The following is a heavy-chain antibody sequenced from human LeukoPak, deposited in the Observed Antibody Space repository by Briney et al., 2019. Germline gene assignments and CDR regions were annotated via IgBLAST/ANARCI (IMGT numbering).Heavy chain of an antibody. D-gene: IGHD2-15*01. V-gene: IGHV3-30*03. CDR2: ISYDGSNK. Sequence: GGSLRLSCVTSGFTFSSYGMHWVRQVPGKGLEWVAVISYDGSNKYYADSVKGRFTISRDKSKNTLYLQMNSLRAEDTAVYYCASTQRGDYFDYWGQGTLVTVSS. J-gene: IGHJ4*02. CDR1: GFTFSSYG. CDR3: ASTQRGDYFDY.